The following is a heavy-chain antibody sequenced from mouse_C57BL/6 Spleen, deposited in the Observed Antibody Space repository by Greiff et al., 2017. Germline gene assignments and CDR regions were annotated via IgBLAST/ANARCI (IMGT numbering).Heavy chain of an antibody. J-gene: IGHJ4*01. CDR1: GYTFTDYN. D-gene: IGHD2-4*01. CDR2: INPNNGGT. Sequence: VQLQQSGPELVKPGASVKMSCKASGYTFTDYNMHWVKQSHGKSLEWIGYINPNNGGTSYNQKFKGKATLTVNKSSSTAYMQLSSLTAKDSAVYFCARSTRDYDDAMDYWGQGTSVTVSS. CDR3: ARSTRDYDDAMDY. V-gene: IGHV1-22*01.